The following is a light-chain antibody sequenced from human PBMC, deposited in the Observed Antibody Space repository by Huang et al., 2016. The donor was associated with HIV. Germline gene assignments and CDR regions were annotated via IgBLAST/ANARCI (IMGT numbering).Light chain of an antibody. CDR3: QQYNKWPPEYT. CDR2: AAS. Sequence: MMSQSPATLAASPGERVTLSCGASQSVNTNLAWYQQKPGQPPRLLIYAASTRATGVPARFAGRGSGTELTLTIDSLQSDDFAVYYCQQYNKWPPEYTFGQGTRLEIK. CDR1: QSVNTN. V-gene: IGKV3-15*01. J-gene: IGKJ2*01.